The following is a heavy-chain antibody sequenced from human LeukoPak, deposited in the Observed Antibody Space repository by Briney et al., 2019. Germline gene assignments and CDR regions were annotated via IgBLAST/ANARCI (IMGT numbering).Heavy chain of an antibody. J-gene: IGHJ4*02. V-gene: IGHV3-43*02. CDR1: GFTFDDYL. CDR2: ISGDGDYT. D-gene: IGHD4-23*01. CDR3: AKDRGRVTDY. Sequence: PGGSLRLSCAASGFTFDDYLMHWVRQAPGKGLEWVSLISGDGDYTYYADSVRGRFTISRDNSKNSLYLQMNSLRTEDTALYYCAKDRGRVTDYWGQGTLVTVSS.